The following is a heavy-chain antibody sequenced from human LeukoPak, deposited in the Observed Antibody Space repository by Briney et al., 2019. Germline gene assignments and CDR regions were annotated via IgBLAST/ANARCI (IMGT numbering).Heavy chain of an antibody. V-gene: IGHV4-59*01. CDR2: IYYSGNT. CDR3: TKATQWLAFDY. CDR1: GGSMNSYY. Sequence: SETLSLTCTVSGGSMNSYYWSWIRQPPGKGLEWIGYIYYSGNTNYNPSLKSGVTISVDTSKNQLSLQLTSVTAADTAVYYCTKATQWLAFDYWGRGTLVTVSS. D-gene: IGHD6-19*01. J-gene: IGHJ4*02.